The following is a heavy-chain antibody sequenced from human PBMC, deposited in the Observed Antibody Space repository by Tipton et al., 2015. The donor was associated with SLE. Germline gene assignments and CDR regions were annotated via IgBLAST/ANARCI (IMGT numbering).Heavy chain of an antibody. Sequence: TLSLTCPVSGASISSHYWSWIRQPPGKGLEWIGYVYNSGSTNYNPSLKSRITISVDTSKNQFSLKLSSVTAADTAVYYCARVAAYWGQGTLVTVSS. V-gene: IGHV4-59*11. J-gene: IGHJ4*02. CDR2: VYNSGST. CDR3: ARVAAY. D-gene: IGHD6-25*01. CDR1: GASISSHY.